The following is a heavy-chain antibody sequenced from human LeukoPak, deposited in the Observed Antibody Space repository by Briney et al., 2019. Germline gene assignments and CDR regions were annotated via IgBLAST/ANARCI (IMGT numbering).Heavy chain of an antibody. J-gene: IGHJ6*02. CDR2: IYSGGST. Sequence: GGSLRLSCAASGFTVSSNYMSWVRQAPGKGLEWVSVIYSGGSTYYADSVKGRFTISRDNAKKSLYLQMNSLRAEDTALYYCARDIGGTTAVTRYGYYYGMDVWGQGTTVTVSS. CDR3: ARDIGGTTAVTRYGYYYGMDV. D-gene: IGHD4-23*01. V-gene: IGHV3-53*05. CDR1: GFTVSSNY.